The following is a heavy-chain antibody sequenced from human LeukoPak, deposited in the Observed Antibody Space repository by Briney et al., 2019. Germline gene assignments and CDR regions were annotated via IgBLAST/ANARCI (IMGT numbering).Heavy chain of an antibody. CDR1: GGSFSGYY. CDR2: INHSGST. V-gene: IGHV4-34*01. Sequence: PSETLSLTCAVYGGSFSGYYWSWIRQPPGKGLEWIGEINHSGSTNYNPSLKSRVTISVDTSKNQFSLKLSSVTAADTAVYYCARDVKLGEGYYYGSGSHPGIYWFDPWGQGTLVTVSS. D-gene: IGHD3-10*01. CDR3: ARDVKLGEGYYYGSGSHPGIYWFDP. J-gene: IGHJ5*02.